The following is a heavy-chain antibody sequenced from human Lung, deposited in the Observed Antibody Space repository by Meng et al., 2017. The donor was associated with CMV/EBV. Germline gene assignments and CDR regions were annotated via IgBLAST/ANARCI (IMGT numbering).Heavy chain of an antibody. CDR1: GGSISSYY. D-gene: IGHD3-3*01. CDR3: ARDKSTIFGVVGYYYYGMDV. J-gene: IGHJ6*01. Sequence: SXTXSLXCTVSGGSISSYYWSWIRQPPGKGLEWIGYIYYSGSTNYNPSLKSRVTISVDTSKNQFSLKLSSVTAADTAVYYCARDKSTIFGVVGYYYYGMDVWXPGNTV. CDR2: IYYSGST. V-gene: IGHV4-59*01.